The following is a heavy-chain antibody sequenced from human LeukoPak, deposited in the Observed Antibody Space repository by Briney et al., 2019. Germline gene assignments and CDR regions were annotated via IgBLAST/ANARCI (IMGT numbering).Heavy chain of an antibody. CDR2: INHSGSS. CDR3: ARGRGKIQLWFD. CDR1: GGSFSDYY. J-gene: IGHJ4*02. Sequence: PSETLSLTCAVYGGSFSDYYWSWIRQAPGKGLEWIGEINHSGSSNYNPSLKSRVTISVDTSKNQLSLKLSSVTAADTAVYYCARGRGKIQLWFDWGQGTLVTVSS. D-gene: IGHD5-18*01. V-gene: IGHV4-34*01.